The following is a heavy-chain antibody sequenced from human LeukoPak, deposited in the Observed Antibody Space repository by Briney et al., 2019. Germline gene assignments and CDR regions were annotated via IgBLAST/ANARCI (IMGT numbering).Heavy chain of an antibody. CDR2: INWNGGST. CDR1: GFTFDDYG. Sequence: GGSLRLSCAASGFTFDDYGMSWVRQAPGKGLEWVAGINWNGGSTGYADSVKGRFTISRDNAKNSLYLQMNSLRAEDTALYHCARGGYNWNDVLGKYYYHGMDVWGQGTTVTVSS. J-gene: IGHJ6*02. V-gene: IGHV3-20*01. CDR3: ARGGYNWNDVLGKYYYHGMDV. D-gene: IGHD1-1*01.